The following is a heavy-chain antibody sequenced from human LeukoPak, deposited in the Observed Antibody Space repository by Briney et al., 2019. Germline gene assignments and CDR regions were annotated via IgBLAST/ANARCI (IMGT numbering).Heavy chain of an antibody. V-gene: IGHV1-2*02. CDR1: GYTFTGYY. D-gene: IGHD3-22*01. Sequence: ASVKVSCKASGYTFTGYYMHWVRQAPGQGLEWMGWINPNSGGTNYAQKFQGRVTMTRDTSISTAYMELSRLRSDDTAVYYCARGPRYYYDSSGYYYWGQGTLVTVFS. CDR2: INPNSGGT. J-gene: IGHJ4*02. CDR3: ARGPRYYYDSSGYYY.